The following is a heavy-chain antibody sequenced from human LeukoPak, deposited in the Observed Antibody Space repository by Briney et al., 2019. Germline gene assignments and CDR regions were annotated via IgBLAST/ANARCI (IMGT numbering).Heavy chain of an antibody. CDR1: GYNFTSYW. J-gene: IGHJ4*02. Sequence: GESLKISCKGSGYNFTSYWIGWVRQLPRKGLEWMGIIYPGDSDTRYSPSFQGQVTISADKSISTAYLQWSSLKASDTAMYYCARHVESGYDDYWGQGTLVTVSS. CDR3: ARHVESGYDDY. D-gene: IGHD5-12*01. CDR2: IYPGDSDT. V-gene: IGHV5-51*01.